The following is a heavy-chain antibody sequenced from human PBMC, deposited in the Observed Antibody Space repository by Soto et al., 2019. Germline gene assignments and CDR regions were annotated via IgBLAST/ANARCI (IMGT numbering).Heavy chain of an antibody. D-gene: IGHD2-15*01. V-gene: IGHV3-48*03. CDR3: ASGPYCSGGSCYSRHYYYGMDV. CDR2: ISSSGSTI. J-gene: IGHJ6*02. Sequence: PGGSLRLSCAASGFTFSSYEMNWVRQAPGKGLEWVSYISSSGSTIYYADSVKGRFTISRDNAKNSLYLQMNSLRAEDTAVYYCASGPYCSGGSCYSRHYYYGMDVWGQATTVTVS. CDR1: GFTFSSYE.